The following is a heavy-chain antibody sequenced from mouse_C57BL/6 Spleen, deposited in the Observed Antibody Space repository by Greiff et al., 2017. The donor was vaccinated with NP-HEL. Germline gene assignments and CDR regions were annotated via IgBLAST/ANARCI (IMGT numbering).Heavy chain of an antibody. CDR1: GYAFSSYW. V-gene: IGHV1-80*01. D-gene: IGHD2-5*01. Sequence: VKLQESGAELVKPGASVKISCKASGYAFSSYWMNWVKQRPGKGLEWIGQIYPGDGDTNYNGKFKGKATLTADKSSSTAYMQLSSLTSEDSAVYFCARNAYYSNLYYAMDYWGQGTSVTVSS. CDR2: IYPGDGDT. CDR3: ARNAYYSNLYYAMDY. J-gene: IGHJ4*01.